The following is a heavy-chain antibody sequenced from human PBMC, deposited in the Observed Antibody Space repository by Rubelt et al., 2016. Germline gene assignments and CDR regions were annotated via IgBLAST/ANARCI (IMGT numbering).Heavy chain of an antibody. CDR1: GFTFSSYG. Sequence: GGVVQPGRSLRLSCAASGFTFSSYGMHWVRQAPGKGLEWVAVIWYDGSNKYYADSVKGRFTISRDNSNNTLYLQMNSLRAEETAVYYCEGGGMDGSTGYIDYWGQGTLVTVSS. D-gene: IGHD5-24*01. J-gene: IGHJ4*02. CDR2: IWYDGSNK. V-gene: IGHV3-33*01. CDR3: EGGGMDGSTGYIDY.